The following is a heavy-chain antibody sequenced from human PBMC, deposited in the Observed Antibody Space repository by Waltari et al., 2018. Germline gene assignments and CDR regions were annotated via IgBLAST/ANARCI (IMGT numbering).Heavy chain of an antibody. J-gene: IGHJ4*02. CDR1: GGSFSGYY. V-gene: IGHV4-34*01. Sequence: QVQLQQWGAGLLKPSETLSLTCAVYGGSFSGYYWRWTRQPPGKGLEWIGEINHGVRTTYNPSLKRRVTIAVDTSKNQFSLKLSSVTAAYTAVYYCARAGYGGNPFDYWGQGTLVTVSS. CDR2: INHGVRT. CDR3: ARAGYGGNPFDY. D-gene: IGHD2-15*01.